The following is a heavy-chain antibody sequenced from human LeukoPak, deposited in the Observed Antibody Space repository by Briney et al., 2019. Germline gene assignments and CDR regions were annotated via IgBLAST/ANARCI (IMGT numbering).Heavy chain of an antibody. V-gene: IGHV3-23*01. J-gene: IGHJ4*02. D-gene: IGHD3-22*01. Sequence: PGGSLRLSCAASGFTFSSYAMSWVRQAPGKGLEWVSAISGSGGSTYYADSVKGRLTISRDNSKNTLYLQMNSLRAEDTAVYYCAKDLYYDSSGTIDYWGQGTLVTVSS. CDR2: ISGSGGST. CDR3: AKDLYYDSSGTIDY. CDR1: GFTFSSYA.